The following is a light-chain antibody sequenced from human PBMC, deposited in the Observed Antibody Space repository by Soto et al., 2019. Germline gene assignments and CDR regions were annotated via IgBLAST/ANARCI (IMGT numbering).Light chain of an antibody. CDR3: QQYNNWTPRT. CDR2: GAS. J-gene: IGKJ2*01. CDR1: QSISNS. Sequence: EIVMTQSPASLSVSPGETATLSCRASQSISNSLAWYQQKPGQAPSLLIYGASTSATGIPARFSGSGSGTEFTLTISSLQSEDSALYYCQQYNNWTPRTFGQGTKLEIK. V-gene: IGKV3-15*01.